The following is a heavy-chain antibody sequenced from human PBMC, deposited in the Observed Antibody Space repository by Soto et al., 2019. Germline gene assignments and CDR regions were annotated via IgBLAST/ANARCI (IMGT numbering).Heavy chain of an antibody. CDR1: GFIFSSFG. CDR2: IWYDGSNT. CDR3: VRDLLGSGGHFDY. J-gene: IGHJ4*02. V-gene: IGHV3-33*01. Sequence: RGSLRLSCSASGFIFSSFGMHWGRQAPGKGLEWVAHIWYDGSNTYYADSVKGRFTISRDNSRNTLYLQMNSLRAEDTAVYHCVRDLLGSGGHFDYWGQGTPVTVSS. D-gene: IGHD7-27*01.